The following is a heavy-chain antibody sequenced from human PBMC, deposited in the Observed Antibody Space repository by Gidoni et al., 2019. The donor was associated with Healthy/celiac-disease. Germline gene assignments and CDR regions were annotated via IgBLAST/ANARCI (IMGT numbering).Heavy chain of an antibody. J-gene: IGHJ6*02. CDR1: GGSISSGVDY. CDR3: ARDRYYYDSSTLAHPPPNYYYYGMDV. D-gene: IGHD3-22*01. V-gene: IGHV4-31*03. Sequence: QVQLQESGPGLVKPSQTLSLTCTVSGGSISSGVDYWSWIRQPPGKGLEWIGYIYYSGSTYYNPSLKSRVTISVDTSKNQFSLKLSSVTAADTAVYYCARDRYYYDSSTLAHPPPNYYYYGMDVWGQGTTVTVSS. CDR2: IYYSGST.